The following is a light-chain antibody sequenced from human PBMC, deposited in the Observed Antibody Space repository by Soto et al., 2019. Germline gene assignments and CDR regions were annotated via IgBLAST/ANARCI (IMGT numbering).Light chain of an antibody. CDR2: GAS. J-gene: IGKJ1*01. CDR3: QQYASSTWT. Sequence: ESVLTQSPATLSLSPVARATLSCRATQNVISNYVAWYKQKPGQPPRLLVYGASTTATGIPDRFRGGGSGTDFTLTISRLEPEDSAVYYCQQYASSTWTFGQGTKV. CDR1: QNVISNY. V-gene: IGKV3-20*01.